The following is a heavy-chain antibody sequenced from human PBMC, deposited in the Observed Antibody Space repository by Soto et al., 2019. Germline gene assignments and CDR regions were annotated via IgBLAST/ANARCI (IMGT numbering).Heavy chain of an antibody. V-gene: IGHV4-34*01. J-gene: IGHJ4*02. D-gene: IGHD6-13*01. Sequence: SETLSLTCAVYGGSFSGYYWSWIRQPPGKGLEWIGEINHSGSTNYNPSLKSRVTISVDTSKNQFSLKLSSVTAADTAVYYCAREGSRQQLATYSYFDYWGQGNLVTVSS. CDR2: INHSGST. CDR1: GGSFSGYY. CDR3: AREGSRQQLATYSYFDY.